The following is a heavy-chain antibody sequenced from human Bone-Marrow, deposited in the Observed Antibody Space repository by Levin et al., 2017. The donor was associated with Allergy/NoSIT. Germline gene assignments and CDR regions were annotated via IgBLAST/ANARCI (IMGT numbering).Heavy chain of an antibody. Sequence: ASVKVSCKASGGTFSRSAFSWVRQAPGQGLEWMGVVLTNFGTANYAQKFQGRVTITADEYTSTAYMDLSSLTSDDTAVYYCARAGLGDPTSFENWGQGTLVTVSS. J-gene: IGHJ4*02. CDR2: VLTNFGTA. D-gene: IGHD4-17*01. CDR3: ARAGLGDPTSFEN. CDR1: GGTFSRSA. V-gene: IGHV1-69*13.